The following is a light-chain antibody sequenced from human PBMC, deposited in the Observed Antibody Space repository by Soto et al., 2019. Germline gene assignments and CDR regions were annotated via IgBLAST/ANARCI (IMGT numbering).Light chain of an antibody. Sequence: DIQITQKTSTLSGSVGDIVTITCLASQTISSWLAWYQQKPGKAPNLLIYDASTLERGVPSRFSGTGSGTEFTLTIDRLQPDDFATYYCQQYHTSSITFGQGTRLEI. CDR1: QTISSW. V-gene: IGKV1-5*01. CDR3: QQYHTSSIT. J-gene: IGKJ5*01. CDR2: DAS.